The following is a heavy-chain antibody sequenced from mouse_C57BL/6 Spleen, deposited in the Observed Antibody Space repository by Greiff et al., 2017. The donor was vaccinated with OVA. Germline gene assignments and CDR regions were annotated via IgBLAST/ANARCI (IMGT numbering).Heavy chain of an antibody. Sequence: QVQLQQPGTELVKPGASVKLSCKASGYTFTSYWMHWVKQRPGQGLEWIGNINPSNGGTNYNEKFKSKATLTVDKSSSTAYMQLSSLTSEDSAVYYGVREGLEYYGRSFDVWGTGTTVTVSS. CDR2: INPSNGGT. V-gene: IGHV1-53*01. CDR3: VREGLEYYGRSFDV. D-gene: IGHD1-1*01. CDR1: GYTFTSYW. J-gene: IGHJ1*03.